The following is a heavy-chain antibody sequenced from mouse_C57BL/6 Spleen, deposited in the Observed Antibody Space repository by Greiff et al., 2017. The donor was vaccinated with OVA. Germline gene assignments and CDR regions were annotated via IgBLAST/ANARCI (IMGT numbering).Heavy chain of an antibody. J-gene: IGHJ2*01. CDR1: GYTFTSYW. D-gene: IGHD1-1*01. V-gene: IGHV1-52*01. Sequence: QVQLQQPGAELVRPGSSVKLSCKASGYTFTSYWMHWVKQRPIQGLEWIGNIDPSDSETHYNQKFKDKATLTVDKSSSTADMQLSSLTSEDSAVYYCARWGHYYGSSFDYWGQGTTLTVSS. CDR2: IDPSDSET. CDR3: ARWGHYYGSSFDY.